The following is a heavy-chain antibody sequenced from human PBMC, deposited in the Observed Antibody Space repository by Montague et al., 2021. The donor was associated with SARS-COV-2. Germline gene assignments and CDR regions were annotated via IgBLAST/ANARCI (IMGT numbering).Heavy chain of an antibody. CDR2: ISSSSSFR. Sequence: SLSLSASGFTFSDYYMSWIRQAPGKGLEWVSYISSSSSFRNYADSVKGRFTISRDNAKNSLYLQMNSLRAEDTAVYFCGRARITFFGVVIGPLDYWGQGTLVTVSS. D-gene: IGHD3-3*01. CDR3: GRARITFFGVVIGPLDY. CDR1: GFTFSDYY. J-gene: IGHJ4*02. V-gene: IGHV3-11*05.